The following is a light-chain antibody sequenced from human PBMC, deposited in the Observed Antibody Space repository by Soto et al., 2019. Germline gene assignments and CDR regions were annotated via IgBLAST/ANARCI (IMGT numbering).Light chain of an antibody. CDR2: GAS. CDR3: QQYNFWPRT. J-gene: IGKJ2*01. V-gene: IGKV3-15*01. Sequence: EIVVTQSPVTLSVSPGERATLSCRASQSVGSNLAWYQHKPGQTPRLIIYGASIRATGIPDRVSGSGSGTEFTLTISSLQSEDFAVYYCQQYNFWPRTFGHGSKLEI. CDR1: QSVGSN.